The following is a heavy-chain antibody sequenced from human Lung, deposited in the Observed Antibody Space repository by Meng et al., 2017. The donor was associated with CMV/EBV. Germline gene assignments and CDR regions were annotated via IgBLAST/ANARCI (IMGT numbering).Heavy chain of an antibody. CDR2: ISSSSTYI. CDR3: ARDVSPRSSAYFAIYYFYALDV. V-gene: IGHV3-21*01. D-gene: IGHD2-21*01. J-gene: IGHJ6*02. Sequence: GGSXRLXCAASGFXFSSYSMNWVRQAPGKGLEGVSSISSSSTYIYYANSEKGRFTISRDNAQNSLYLQMNSQRAEDTAVYYFARDVSPRSSAYFAIYYFYALDVXGQGXTVTVSS. CDR1: GFXFSSYS.